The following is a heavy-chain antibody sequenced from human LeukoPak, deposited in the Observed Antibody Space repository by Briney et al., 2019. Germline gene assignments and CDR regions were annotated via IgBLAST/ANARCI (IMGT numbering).Heavy chain of an antibody. V-gene: IGHV7-4-1*02. CDR1: GYTFTTYG. J-gene: IGHJ4*02. CDR2: INTNTGNP. D-gene: IGHD3-16*01. CDR3: ARLRGREYFDY. Sequence: ASVKVSCKASGYTFTTYGLNWVRQAPGQGLKWMGWINTNTGNPTYAQGFTGRFVFSLDTSVSTVYLQISSLKAEDTAVYYCARLRGREYFDYWGQGTLVTVSS.